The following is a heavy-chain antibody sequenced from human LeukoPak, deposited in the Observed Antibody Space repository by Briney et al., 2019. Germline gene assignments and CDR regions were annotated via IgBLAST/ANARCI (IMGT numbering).Heavy chain of an antibody. Sequence: SETLSLTCTVSGGSISSSSYYWGWIRQPPGKGLEWIGSIYYSGSTYYNPSLKSRVTISVDTSKNQFSLKLSSVTAADTAVYYCAGHLTPPPGDSYGYLVGSFDPWGQGTLVTVSS. CDR1: GGSISSSSYY. D-gene: IGHD5-18*01. CDR2: IYYSGST. V-gene: IGHV4-39*01. CDR3: AGHLTPPPGDSYGYLVGSFDP. J-gene: IGHJ5*02.